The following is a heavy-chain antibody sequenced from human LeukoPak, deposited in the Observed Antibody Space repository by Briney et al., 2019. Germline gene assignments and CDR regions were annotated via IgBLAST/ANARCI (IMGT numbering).Heavy chain of an antibody. D-gene: IGHD2-2*01. CDR1: GFTFSGYS. J-gene: IGHJ4*02. V-gene: IGHV3-48*01. Sequence: GGSLRLSCAASGFTFSGYSMNWVRQAPGKGLEWISYITSTSGTIHYADSVKGRFTISRDNAKNSLYLQMNSLRAEDTAVYYCARALIYCSSTSCSLPDYWGQGTLVTVSS. CDR2: ITSTSGTI. CDR3: ARALIYCSSTSCSLPDY.